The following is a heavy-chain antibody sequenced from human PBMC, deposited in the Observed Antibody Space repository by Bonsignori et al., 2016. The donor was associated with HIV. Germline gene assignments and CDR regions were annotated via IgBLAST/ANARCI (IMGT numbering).Heavy chain of an antibody. J-gene: IGHJ3*02. CDR2: IYYSGDT. V-gene: IGHV4-39*07. Sequence: QVQLQESGPGLVKPSETLSLTCLVSGGSISSSSYYWGWIRQPPGKGLEWIGSIYYSGDTYYNPSLKSRVTLSVDTSKNQFSLNLSSVTAADTAVYYCARGRPRTFGELLPAFAIWGQGTMVTVSS. CDR1: GGSISSSSYY. D-gene: IGHD3-10*01. CDR3: ARGRPRTFGELLPAFAI.